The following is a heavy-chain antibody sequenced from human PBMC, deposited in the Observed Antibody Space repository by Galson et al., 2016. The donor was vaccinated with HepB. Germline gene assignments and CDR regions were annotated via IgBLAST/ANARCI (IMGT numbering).Heavy chain of an antibody. V-gene: IGHV1-18*01. CDR1: GYTFTTYG. D-gene: IGHD2-2*01. CDR3: ARDPRKIRYQLLEIYYYYYAMDV. Sequence: SVKVSCKASGYTFTTYGISWVRQAPGQGLEWMGWISAYNGNTNYAQKLQGRVTMTPDTSTSTAYMELRSLSPDDTAVYYCARDPRKIRYQLLEIYYYYYAMDVWGQGTTVTVSS. CDR2: ISAYNGNT. J-gene: IGHJ6*02.